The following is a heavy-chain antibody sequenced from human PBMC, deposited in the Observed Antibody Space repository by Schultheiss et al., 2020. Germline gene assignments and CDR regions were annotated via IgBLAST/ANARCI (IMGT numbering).Heavy chain of an antibody. V-gene: IGHV3-23*01. D-gene: IGHD3-22*01. CDR1: GFTFSSYA. J-gene: IGHJ4*02. Sequence: GGSLRLSCAASGFTFSSYAMSWVRQAPGKGLEWVSAISGSGGSTYYADSVKGRFTISRDNSKNTLYLQMNSLRAEDTAVYYCTGSDDSSGYYNHYWGQGTLVTVSS. CDR2: ISGSGGST. CDR3: TGSDDSSGYYNHY.